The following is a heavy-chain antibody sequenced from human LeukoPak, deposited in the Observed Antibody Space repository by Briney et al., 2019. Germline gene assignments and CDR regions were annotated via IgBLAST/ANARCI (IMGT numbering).Heavy chain of an antibody. V-gene: IGHV3-23*01. CDR1: GFTFSSYA. CDR2: ISGSGGST. D-gene: IGHD4-17*01. J-gene: IGHJ4*02. CDR3: AKAANDYGDYAYDY. Sequence: GGSLRLSCVASGFTFSSYAMSWVRQAPGKGLEWVSAISGSGGSTYYADSVKGRFTISRDNSKNTLYLQMNSLRAEDTAVYYCAKAANDYGDYAYDYWGQGTLVTVSS.